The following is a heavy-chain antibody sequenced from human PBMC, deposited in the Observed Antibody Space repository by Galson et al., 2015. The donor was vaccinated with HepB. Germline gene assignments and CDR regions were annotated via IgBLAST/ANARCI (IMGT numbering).Heavy chain of an antibody. CDR3: AKDPVVVVAARDDY. J-gene: IGHJ4*02. V-gene: IGHV3-23*01. Sequence: SLRLSCAASGFTFSSYAMSWVRQAPGKGLEWVSAISGSGGSTYYADSVKGRFTISRDNSKNTLYLQMNSLRAEDTAVYYCAKDPVVVVAARDDYWGQGTLVTVSS. CDR2: ISGSGGST. CDR1: GFTFSSYA. D-gene: IGHD2-15*01.